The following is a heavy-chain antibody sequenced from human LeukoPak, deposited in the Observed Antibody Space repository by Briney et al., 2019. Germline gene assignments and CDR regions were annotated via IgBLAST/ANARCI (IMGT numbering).Heavy chain of an antibody. Sequence: GGSLRLSCAASGFTFSSYAMSWVRQAPGKGLEWVSAISGSGGSTYYADSVKGRFTISRDNSKNTLYLQMNSLRAEDSAVYYCAGSGYEPSYYYYYYMDVWGKGTTVTVSS. V-gene: IGHV3-23*01. J-gene: IGHJ6*03. D-gene: IGHD5-12*01. CDR3: AGSGYEPSYYYYYYMDV. CDR2: ISGSGGST. CDR1: GFTFSSYA.